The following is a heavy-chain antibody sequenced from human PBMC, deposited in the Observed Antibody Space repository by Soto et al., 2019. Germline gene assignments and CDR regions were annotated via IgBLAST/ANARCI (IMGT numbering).Heavy chain of an antibody. Sequence: GGSLRLSCAASGFTFSGDWMHWVRQAAGKGLVWVSRINMDGSSTNYADSVKGRFTISRDNAKNTLYLQMNSLRVDDTAVYYCARSFGVVLMGGLGMIDYWGQGTRVTVSS. CDR1: GFTFSGDW. CDR2: INMDGSST. D-gene: IGHD3-3*01. V-gene: IGHV3-74*01. CDR3: ARSFGVVLMGGLGMIDY. J-gene: IGHJ4*02.